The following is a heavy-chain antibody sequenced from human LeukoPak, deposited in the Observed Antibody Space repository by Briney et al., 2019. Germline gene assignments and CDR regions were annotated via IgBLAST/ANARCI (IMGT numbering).Heavy chain of an antibody. D-gene: IGHD6-19*01. V-gene: IGHV3-30*02. J-gene: IGHJ2*01. CDR3: AKVLFAMWLPHSGYFDL. CDR1: GFTFSSYG. CDR2: IRYYGSNK. Sequence: PGGSLRLSCAASGFTFSSYGMHWVRQAPGKGREGVAFIRYYGSNKYYADSVKGRFTISRDNSKNTLYLQMNSLRAEDTAVYYCAKVLFAMWLPHSGYFDLWGRGTLVTVSS.